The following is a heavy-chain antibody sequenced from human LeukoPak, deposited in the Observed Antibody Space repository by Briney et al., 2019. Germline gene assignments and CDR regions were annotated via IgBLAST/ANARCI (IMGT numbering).Heavy chain of an antibody. D-gene: IGHD6-13*01. Sequence: ASVKVSCKASGYTFTSYDINWVRQATGQGLEWMGWMNPNSGNTGYAQKFQGRVTMTRNTSISTAYMELSSLRSEDTAVYYCARGGSYSRGRLKRNWFDPWGQGTLVTASS. CDR3: ARGGSYSRGRLKRNWFDP. J-gene: IGHJ5*02. CDR2: MNPNSGNT. CDR1: GYTFTSYD. V-gene: IGHV1-8*01.